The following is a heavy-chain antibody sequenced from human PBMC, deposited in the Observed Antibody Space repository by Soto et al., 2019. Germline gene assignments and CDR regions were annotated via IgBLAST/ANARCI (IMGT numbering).Heavy chain of an antibody. Sequence: GGSLRLSCAASGFTFRNFVMHWVRQAPGKGLEWVAVISYAGNNIYYADSVKGRFTISRDNSKNTLYLQMSSLRAEDTAVYYCVKGGSSSWYDPNWFDPWGQGTLVTAPQ. CDR1: GFTFRNFV. J-gene: IGHJ5*02. CDR2: ISYAGNNI. D-gene: IGHD6-13*01. V-gene: IGHV3-30*18. CDR3: VKGGSSSWYDPNWFDP.